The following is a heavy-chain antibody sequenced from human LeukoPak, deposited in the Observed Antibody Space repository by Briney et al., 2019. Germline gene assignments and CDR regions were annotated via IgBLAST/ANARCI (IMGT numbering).Heavy chain of an antibody. CDR1: GFTFSSYS. Sequence: GGSLRLSCAASGFTFSSYSMNWVRQAPGKGLEWVSSISSSSSYIYYADSVRGRFTISRDNAKNSLYLQMNSLRAEDTAAYYCARADSSGWKLDYWGQGTLVTVSS. D-gene: IGHD6-19*01. J-gene: IGHJ4*02. CDR3: ARADSSGWKLDY. CDR2: ISSSSSYI. V-gene: IGHV3-21*01.